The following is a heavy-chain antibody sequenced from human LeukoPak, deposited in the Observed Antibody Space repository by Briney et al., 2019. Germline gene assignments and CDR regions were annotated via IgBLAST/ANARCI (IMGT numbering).Heavy chain of an antibody. D-gene: IGHD7-27*01. CDR3: ARLSPLTGAYYYMDV. Sequence: PSETLSLTCGVYGGSFSGYYWSWICQPPGKGLEWIGESNQSGCANYNPSLKSRVTISVDTSKNQFSLKLSSVTAADTAVYYCARLSPLTGAYYYMDVWGKGTTVTVSS. J-gene: IGHJ6*03. V-gene: IGHV4-34*01. CDR2: SNQSGCA. CDR1: GGSFSGYY.